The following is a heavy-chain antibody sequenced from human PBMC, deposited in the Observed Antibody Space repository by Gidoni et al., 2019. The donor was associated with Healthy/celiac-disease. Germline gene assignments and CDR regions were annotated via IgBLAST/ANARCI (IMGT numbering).Heavy chain of an antibody. CDR3: AREGRGVISSSAFDY. Sequence: QVQLVQSGAEVKKPGASVKVSCKASGYTFTGYYMHWVRQAPGQGLEWMGWINPNSGGTNYAQKFQGWVTMTRDTSISTAYMELSRLRSDDTAVYYCAREGRGVISSSAFDYWGQGTLVTVSS. D-gene: IGHD6-6*01. V-gene: IGHV1-2*04. J-gene: IGHJ4*02. CDR1: GYTFTGYY. CDR2: INPNSGGT.